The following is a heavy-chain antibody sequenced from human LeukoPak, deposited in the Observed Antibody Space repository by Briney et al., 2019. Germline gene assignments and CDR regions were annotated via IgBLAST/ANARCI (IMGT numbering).Heavy chain of an antibody. CDR1: GFTFSGFW. D-gene: IGHD6-6*01. CDR3: ARSSYSSSSSV. CDR2: INSDGSEG. J-gene: IGHJ3*01. Sequence: PGESLRLSCAVSGFTFSGFWVSWSRQAPGKGLEWVASINSDGSEGYYTDVVKGRFTISRDNAKNSLYLQINSLRAEDTAVYYCARSSYSSSSSVWGQGTMVTVSS. V-gene: IGHV3-7*03.